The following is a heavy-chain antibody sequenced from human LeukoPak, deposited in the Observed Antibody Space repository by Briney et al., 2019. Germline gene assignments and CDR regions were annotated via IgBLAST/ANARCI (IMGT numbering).Heavy chain of an antibody. V-gene: IGHV1-69*05. Sequence: SVKVSCKASGGTFSSYAISWVRQAPGQGLEWMGGIIPIFGTANYAQKFQGRVTITTDESTSTAYMELSSLRSEDTAVYYCARVNRYSSSWSYWGQGTLVTVSS. CDR3: ARVNRYSSSWSY. D-gene: IGHD6-13*01. CDR2: IIPIFGTA. J-gene: IGHJ4*02. CDR1: GGTFSSYA.